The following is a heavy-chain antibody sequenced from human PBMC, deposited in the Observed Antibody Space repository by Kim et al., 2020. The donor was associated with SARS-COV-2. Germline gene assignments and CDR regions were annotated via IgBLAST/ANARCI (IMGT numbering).Heavy chain of an antibody. D-gene: IGHD3-9*01. CDR3: ARDDYDILTDYYPSGGVAGIDY. CDR2: ISYDGSNK. CDR1: GFTFSNYA. Sequence: GGSLRLSCAASGFTFSNYAMHWVRQAPGKGLEWVAVISYDGSNKYYADSVKGRFTISRDNSKNTLYLQTNSLRDEDTALYYCARDDYDILTDYYPSGGVAGIDYWGQGTLVTVSS. V-gene: IGHV3-30*04. J-gene: IGHJ4*02.